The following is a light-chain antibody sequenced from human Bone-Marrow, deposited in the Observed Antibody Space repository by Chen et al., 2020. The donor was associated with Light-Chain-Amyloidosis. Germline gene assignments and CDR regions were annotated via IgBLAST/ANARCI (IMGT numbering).Light chain of an antibody. Sequence: QSALTQPASVSGSPGQSITISCTGTSGDVGTSNYVSWFQQHPGKAPKVMIYAVSNRPSGVSNRFSGSKSGNTASLTISGLQAEDEADYYCSSFTSSSSYVFGPGTKVTVL. J-gene: IGLJ1*01. CDR2: AVS. CDR1: SGDVGTSNY. CDR3: SSFTSSSSYV. V-gene: IGLV2-14*01.